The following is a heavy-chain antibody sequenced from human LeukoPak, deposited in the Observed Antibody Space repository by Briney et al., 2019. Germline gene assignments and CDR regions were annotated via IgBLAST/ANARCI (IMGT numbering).Heavy chain of an antibody. D-gene: IGHD1-1*01. CDR2: ISPNSGGT. CDR1: GYTFTGYY. Sequence: ASVKVSCKASGYTFTGYYMHWVRQAPGQGLEWMGWISPNSGGTNHAQKFQGRVTMTRDTSISTAYMELSRLRSDDTAVYYCARGRWKYNWFDPWGQRTLVTVSS. V-gene: IGHV1-2*02. J-gene: IGHJ5*02. CDR3: ARGRWKYNWFDP.